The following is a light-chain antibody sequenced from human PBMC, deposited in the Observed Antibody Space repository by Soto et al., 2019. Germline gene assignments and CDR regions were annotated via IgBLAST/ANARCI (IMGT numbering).Light chain of an antibody. V-gene: IGLV1-44*01. Sequence: QSVLTQPPSASGTPGQRVTISCSGSSSNIGSNTVNWYQQLPGTAPKLLIYSNNQRPSEVPDRFSGSKSGTSASLAISGLQSEDEADYYCAAWDDSLNGFWVFGGGTKLTVL. CDR3: AAWDDSLNGFWV. J-gene: IGLJ3*02. CDR2: SNN. CDR1: SSNIGSNT.